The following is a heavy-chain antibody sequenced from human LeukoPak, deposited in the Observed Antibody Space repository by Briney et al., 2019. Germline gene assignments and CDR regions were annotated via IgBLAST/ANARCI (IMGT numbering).Heavy chain of an antibody. CDR3: AGGGEAARSLAY. D-gene: IGHD6-6*01. CDR2: IYNGGTT. Sequence: GGSLTLSCTASGVISNYRTWVRQPPGKGLAWVSVIYNGGTTYYADSVKGRFTISRDNSKSTLFVYLQMNSLRTDDTALYYCAGGGEAARSLAYWGQGALVTVSS. V-gene: IGHV3-66*02. CDR1: GVISNY. J-gene: IGHJ4*02.